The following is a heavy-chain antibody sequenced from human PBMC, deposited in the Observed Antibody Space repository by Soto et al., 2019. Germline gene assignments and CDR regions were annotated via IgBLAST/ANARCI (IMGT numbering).Heavy chain of an antibody. CDR2: IIPIPGTA. Sequence: SSLKLSCKSSGGPFSSYAISWVRQAPGQGLEWMGGIIPIPGTANYAQKFQGRVTITADESTSTAYMELSSLRSENTAVYYCARSQGSSTSLEIYYYYYYGMDVWGQGTTVTVSS. CDR1: GGPFSSYA. D-gene: IGHD2-2*01. V-gene: IGHV1-69*13. J-gene: IGHJ6*02. CDR3: ARSQGSSTSLEIYYYYYYGMDV.